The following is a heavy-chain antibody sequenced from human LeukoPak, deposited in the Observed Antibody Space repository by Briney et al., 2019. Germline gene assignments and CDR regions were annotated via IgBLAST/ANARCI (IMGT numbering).Heavy chain of an antibody. V-gene: IGHV4-4*07. CDR2: IYTSGST. Sequence: PSETLSLTCTVSGGSISSYYWSWIRQPAGKGLEWIGRIYTSGSTNYNPSLKSRVTISVDTSKNQFPLRLSSVTAADTAVYYCARDLAYGSGMGYFDYWGQGTLVTVSS. J-gene: IGHJ4*02. CDR1: GGSISSYY. CDR3: ARDLAYGSGMGYFDY. D-gene: IGHD3-10*01.